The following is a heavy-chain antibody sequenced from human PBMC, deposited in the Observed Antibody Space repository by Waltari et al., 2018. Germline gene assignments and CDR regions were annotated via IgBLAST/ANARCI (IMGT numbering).Heavy chain of an antibody. CDR1: GYTFTGYS. D-gene: IGHD4-17*01. CDR3: ARPDGDYREGYYYYYMDV. J-gene: IGHJ6*03. V-gene: IGHV1-2*06. Sequence: QVQLVQSGAEVKKPGASVNVSCKASGYTFTGYSMHWLRQATGQGLEWMGRTNPSSGGTNYAQKFQGRATMTRDTPISTAYMELSRLRSDDAAVYYCARPDGDYREGYYYYYMDVWGKGTTVTVSS. CDR2: TNPSSGGT.